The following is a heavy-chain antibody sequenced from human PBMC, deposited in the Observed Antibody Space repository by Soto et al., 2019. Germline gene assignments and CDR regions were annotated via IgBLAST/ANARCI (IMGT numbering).Heavy chain of an antibody. V-gene: IGHV1-2*04. CDR3: ARGRRGRYFDWLLAFDY. J-gene: IGHJ4*02. CDR2: INPNSGGT. CDR1: GYTFTGYY. Sequence: QVQLVQSGAEVKKPGASVKVSCKASGYTFTGYYMHWVRQAPGQGLEWMGWINPNSGGTNYAQKFQGWGTMTRDTSISTAYMELRRLRSDDTDVYYCARGRRGRYFDWLLAFDYWGQGSLVTVSS. D-gene: IGHD3-9*01.